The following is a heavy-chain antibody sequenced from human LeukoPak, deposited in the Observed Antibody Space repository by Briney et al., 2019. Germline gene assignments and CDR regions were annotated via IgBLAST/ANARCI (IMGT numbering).Heavy chain of an antibody. Sequence: GGSLRLSCAASGFTFTNSAMRWVRQAPGKGLVWVSRINSDGSSTTYADSVKGRFTISRDNAENTLYLQMNSLRAEDTAMYYCARQYSYDSSGYYPWDYWGQGTLVTVSS. CDR2: INSDGSST. CDR1: GFTFTNSA. J-gene: IGHJ4*02. CDR3: ARQYSYDSSGYYPWDY. V-gene: IGHV3-74*01. D-gene: IGHD3-22*01.